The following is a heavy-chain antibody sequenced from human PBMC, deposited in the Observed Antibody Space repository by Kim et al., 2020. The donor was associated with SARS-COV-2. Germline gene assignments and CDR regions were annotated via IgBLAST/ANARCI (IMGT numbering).Heavy chain of an antibody. CDR3: AKEVNWKGDLDY. J-gene: IGHJ4*02. D-gene: IGHD1-20*01. Sequence: YYADSGKGRFTISRNNSKNTLYLQMNSLRAEDTAVYYCAKEVNWKGDLDYWGQGTLVTVSS. V-gene: IGHV3-23*01.